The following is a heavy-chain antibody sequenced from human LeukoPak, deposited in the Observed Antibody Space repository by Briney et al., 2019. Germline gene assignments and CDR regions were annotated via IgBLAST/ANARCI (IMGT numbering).Heavy chain of an antibody. CDR2: IRNRVDSYTT. CDR3: ARGHSGTSDRLDP. D-gene: IGHD1-26*01. CDR1: GFTFNDHY. V-gene: IGHV3-72*01. J-gene: IGHJ5*02. Sequence: GGSLRLSCAASGFTFNDHYMDWVRQAPGKGLEWVGRIRNRVDSYTTEYAASVKGRFSIPRDDSKNSLYLQMNSLKIEDTAVYFCARGHSGTSDRLDPWGQGTLVTVSS.